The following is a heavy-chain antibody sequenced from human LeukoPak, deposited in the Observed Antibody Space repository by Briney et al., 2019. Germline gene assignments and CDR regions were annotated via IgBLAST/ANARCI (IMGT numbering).Heavy chain of an antibody. Sequence: GRCLRLSCVASRFTFNNYGMHWVRQAPGGGLEWVAVISYEGSNEHYGDSVKGRFTISRENSENTLYLQMNSLGAEDTAVYYCAKDMDCSSINCHSTNYFDYWGQGTPVTVSS. J-gene: IGHJ4*02. CDR3: AKDMDCSSINCHSTNYFDY. V-gene: IGHV3-30*18. D-gene: IGHD2-2*01. CDR1: RFTFNNYG. CDR2: ISYEGSNE.